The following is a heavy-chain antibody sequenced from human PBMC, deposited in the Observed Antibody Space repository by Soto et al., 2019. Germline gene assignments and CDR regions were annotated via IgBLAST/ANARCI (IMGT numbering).Heavy chain of an antibody. CDR1: GGSISSGGYY. Sequence: PSETLSLTCTVSGGSISSGGYYWSWIRQHPGKGLEWIGYIYYSGSTYYNPSLKSRVTISVDTSKNQFSLKLSSVTAADTAVYYCARDRITIFGGTPMNWFDPWGQGTLVTVSS. J-gene: IGHJ5*02. CDR3: ARDRITIFGGTPMNWFDP. D-gene: IGHD3-3*01. CDR2: IYYSGST. V-gene: IGHV4-31*03.